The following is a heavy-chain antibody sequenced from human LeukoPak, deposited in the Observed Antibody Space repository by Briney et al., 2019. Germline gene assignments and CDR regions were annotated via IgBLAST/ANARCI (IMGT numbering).Heavy chain of an antibody. J-gene: IGHJ4*02. CDR3: ARASKTTGDFDY. D-gene: IGHD4-17*01. Sequence: GGSLRLSCAASGFTFSSYDMHWVRQATGKGLEWVSAIGTAGDTYYPGSVKGRFTISRENAKNSLYLQMNSLRAGDTAVYYCARASKTTGDFDYWGQGTLVTVSS. CDR1: GFTFSSYD. V-gene: IGHV3-13*01. CDR2: IGTAGDT.